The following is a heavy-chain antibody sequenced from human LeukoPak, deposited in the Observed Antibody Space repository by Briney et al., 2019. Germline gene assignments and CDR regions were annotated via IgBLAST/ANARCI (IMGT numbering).Heavy chain of an antibody. Sequence: GGSLRLSCAVSGLTFTNTYWISWVRQAPGKGLEWLANIKQDGGEKYYVDFVKGRFTISRDNAKNSLDLQMNSLRAEDTAVYHCAREASGRSFDFWGQGTLVTVSS. CDR1: GLTFTNTYW. D-gene: IGHD3-10*01. J-gene: IGHJ4*02. V-gene: IGHV3-7*01. CDR2: IKQDGGEK. CDR3: AREASGRSFDF.